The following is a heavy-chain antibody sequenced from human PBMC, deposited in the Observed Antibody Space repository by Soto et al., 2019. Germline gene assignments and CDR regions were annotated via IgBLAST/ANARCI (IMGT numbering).Heavy chain of an antibody. V-gene: IGHV3-23*01. D-gene: IGHD2-2*01. CDR1: GFTFSSYA. CDR2: ISGSGGST. CDR3: AKGTYCSSTSCYPDSFDP. J-gene: IGHJ5*02. Sequence: EVQLLESGGGLVQPGGSLRLSCAASGFTFSSYAMSWVRQAPGKGLEWVSAISGSGGSTYYADSVKGRFTISRDNSKNTLYLQMNSLRAEDTAVYYCAKGTYCSSTSCYPDSFDPWGQGTLVTVSS.